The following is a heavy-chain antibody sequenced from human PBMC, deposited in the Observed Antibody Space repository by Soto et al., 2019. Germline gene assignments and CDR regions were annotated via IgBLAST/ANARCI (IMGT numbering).Heavy chain of an antibody. V-gene: IGHV1-69*13. Sequence: SVKVSCEGSGGTFRSYSIRWVRQAPGQGLEWMGGIIPIFGTANYAQKFQGRVTITADESTSTAYMELSSLRSEDTAVYYCAREGLVLVPTTVNSDYYYYAMDVWGQGTTVTVSS. CDR3: AREGLVLVPTTVNSDYYYYAMDV. CDR1: GGTFRSYS. CDR2: IIPIFGTA. D-gene: IGHD2-2*01. J-gene: IGHJ6*02.